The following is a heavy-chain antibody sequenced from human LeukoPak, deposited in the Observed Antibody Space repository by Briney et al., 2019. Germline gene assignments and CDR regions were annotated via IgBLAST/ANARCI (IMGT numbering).Heavy chain of an antibody. CDR1: GGSFSGYY. Sequence: SETLCLTCAVYGGSFSGYYWSWIRQPPGKGLEWIGEINHSGSTNYNPSLKSRVTISVDTSKNQFSLKLSSVTAADTAVYYCARRYDYVWGSYRYTFDYWGQGTLVTVSS. CDR3: ARRYDYVWGSYRYTFDY. CDR2: INHSGST. V-gene: IGHV4-34*01. D-gene: IGHD3-16*02. J-gene: IGHJ4*02.